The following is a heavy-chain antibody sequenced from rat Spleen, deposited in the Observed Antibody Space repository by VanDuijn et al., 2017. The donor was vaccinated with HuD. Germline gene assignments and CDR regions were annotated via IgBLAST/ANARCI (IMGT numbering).Heavy chain of an antibody. Sequence: EVKLVESGGGLVQPGRSLKLSCAASGFNFNDYWMGWVRQAPGKGLEWIGEINKDSSTINYTPSLKEKFTISRDNAQNTLYLQMSKLGSEDTAIYYCAREATPFRVMDAWGQGASVTVSS. CDR1: GFNFNDYW. J-gene: IGHJ4*01. D-gene: IGHD3-4*01. CDR3: AREATPFRVMDA. V-gene: IGHV4-2*01. CDR2: INKDSSTI.